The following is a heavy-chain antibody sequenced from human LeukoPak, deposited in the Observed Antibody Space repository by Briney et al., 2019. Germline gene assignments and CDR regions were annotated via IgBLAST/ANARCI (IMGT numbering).Heavy chain of an antibody. CDR1: GYTFTSYD. V-gene: IGHV1-8*01. J-gene: IGHJ3*02. CDR2: MNPNSGNT. CDR3: ARWYGGTLGAFDI. D-gene: IGHD4-23*01. Sequence: ASVKVSCKASGYTFTSYDINWVRQATGQGLEWMGWMNPNSGNTGYAQKFQGRVTMTRNTSISTAYMELRSLRSDDTAVYYCARWYGGTLGAFDIWGQGTMVTVSS.